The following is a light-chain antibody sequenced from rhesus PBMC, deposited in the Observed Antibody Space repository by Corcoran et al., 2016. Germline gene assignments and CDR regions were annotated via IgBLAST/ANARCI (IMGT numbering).Light chain of an antibody. J-gene: IGKJ1*01. CDR2: KAS. V-gene: IGKV1-16*01. Sequence: DIQMTQSPSSLSASVGDKVTITCPASQSISSWLAWYQQKPGKDPKPLIYKASSLESGVPSRFSGCGSWIDFTLPISSLQPEYCATYYCQQYNSAPRTFGQGTKVEIK. CDR3: QQYNSAPRT. CDR1: QSISSW.